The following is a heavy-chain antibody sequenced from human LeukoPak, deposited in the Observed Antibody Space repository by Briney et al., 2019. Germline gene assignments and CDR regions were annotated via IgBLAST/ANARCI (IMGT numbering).Heavy chain of an antibody. CDR3: APRGDIEHSYGYGKWFDP. V-gene: IGHV4-34*01. CDR2: INHSGST. J-gene: IGHJ5*02. D-gene: IGHD5-18*01. Sequence: SETLSLTCAVYGGSFSGYYWSWIRQPPGKGLECMGEINHSGSTNYNASLKSRGTISVDTSKNQFSLRLRSVTAADAAVYYCAPRGDIEHSYGYGKWFDPWGQGTRVTVSS. CDR1: GGSFSGYY.